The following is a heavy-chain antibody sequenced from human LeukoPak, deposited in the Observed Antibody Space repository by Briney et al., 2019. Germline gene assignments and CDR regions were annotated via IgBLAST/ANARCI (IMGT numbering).Heavy chain of an antibody. Sequence: PGGSLRLSCAASGFTFSSYSMNWVRQAPGKGLEWVSSISSSSYIYYADSVKGRFTISRDNAKNSPYLQMNSLRAEDTAVYYCASPYEGDAFDIWGQGTMVTVSS. J-gene: IGHJ3*02. CDR2: ISSSSYI. V-gene: IGHV3-21*01. CDR1: GFTFSSYS. CDR3: ASPYEGDAFDI. D-gene: IGHD3-22*01.